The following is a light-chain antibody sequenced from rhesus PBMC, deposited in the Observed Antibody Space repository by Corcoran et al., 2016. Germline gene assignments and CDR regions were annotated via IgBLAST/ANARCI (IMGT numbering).Light chain of an antibody. Sequence: DTQMTQSPSSLSASVGDRVTITCRASQDISVWVAWYQQKPGKAPNLLIYKASTLQSGVPSRFSGGGSGTAFTLTLSSLQPEDFAPYYCHEHRTTPRTFGHGTKVEIK. CDR1: QDISVW. J-gene: IGKJ1*01. V-gene: IGKV1-21*01. CDR2: KAS. CDR3: HEHRTTPRT.